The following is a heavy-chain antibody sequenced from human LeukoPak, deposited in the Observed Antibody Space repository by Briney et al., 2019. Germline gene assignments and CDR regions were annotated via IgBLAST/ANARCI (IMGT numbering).Heavy chain of an antibody. J-gene: IGHJ6*02. CDR3: AREQGRFGELTYYYYYGMDV. Sequence: AAVTVYCTASGYTFTSYYMHWVRQAPGQGLEWMGIVNPSGGSTSYAQKFQGRVTMTRDTSTSTVYMELSSLRSEDTAVYYCAREQGRFGELTYYYYYGMDVWGQGTTVTVSS. D-gene: IGHD3-10*01. CDR2: VNPSGGST. V-gene: IGHV1-46*01. CDR1: GYTFTSYY.